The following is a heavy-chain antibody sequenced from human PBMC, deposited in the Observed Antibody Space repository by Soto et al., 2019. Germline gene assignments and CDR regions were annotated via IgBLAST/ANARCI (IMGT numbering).Heavy chain of an antibody. CDR2: MYYSGST. CDR1: GGSISSGDYY. J-gene: IGHJ6*02. D-gene: IGHD5-18*01. Sequence: SETLSLTCTVSGGSISSGDYYWSWIRQPPGKGLEWIGYMYYSGSTYYNPSLKSRVTISVDTSKNQFSLKLSSVTAADTAVYYCAREDTAMGPYGMDVWGQGTTVTVSS. CDR3: AREDTAMGPYGMDV. V-gene: IGHV4-30-4*01.